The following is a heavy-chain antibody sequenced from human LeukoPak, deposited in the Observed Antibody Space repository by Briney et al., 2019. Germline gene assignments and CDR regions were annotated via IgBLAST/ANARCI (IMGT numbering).Heavy chain of an antibody. Sequence: SETLSLTCAVYGGSFSGYYWSWIRQPPGKGLEWIGEINHSGSTNYNPSLKSRVTISVDTSKNQFSLKLSSVTAADTAVYYCARDPPHYYDSSGYHDAFDIWGQGTMVTVSS. CDR1: GGSFSGYY. D-gene: IGHD3-22*01. J-gene: IGHJ3*02. CDR3: ARDPPHYYDSSGYHDAFDI. V-gene: IGHV4-34*01. CDR2: INHSGST.